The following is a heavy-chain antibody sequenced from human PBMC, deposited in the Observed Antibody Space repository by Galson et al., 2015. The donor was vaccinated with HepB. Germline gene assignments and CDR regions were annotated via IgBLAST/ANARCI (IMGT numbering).Heavy chain of an antibody. D-gene: IGHD2-21*02. CDR3: ARDRGGGYLIHDAYDI. Sequence: SLRLSCAASGFTVNSYFMSWVRQAPGKGLEWVSLIYAGGTTYYADSVEGRFTISRDNSKNTLYLQMNSLRPEDTAIYYCARDRGGGYLIHDAYDIWGQGTMVAVSS. J-gene: IGHJ3*02. CDR1: GFTVNSYF. V-gene: IGHV3-53*05. CDR2: IYAGGTT.